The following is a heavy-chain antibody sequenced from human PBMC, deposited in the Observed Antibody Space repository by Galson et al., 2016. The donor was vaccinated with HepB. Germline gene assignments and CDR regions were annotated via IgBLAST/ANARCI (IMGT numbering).Heavy chain of an antibody. CDR2: IYPGDSDV. CDR1: AYPFTTYW. D-gene: IGHD3-16*02. Sequence: QSGAEVKNPGESLNVSCKGSAYPFTTYWIAWVRQLPEKGLEWLGIIYPGDSDVRYNPSFLDQVTISVDKSIDTAYLHWSSLKASDTAIYYCARLSRDDFWVTCRRGGMDVWGQGTTVTVSS. CDR3: ARLSRDDFWVTCRRGGMDV. V-gene: IGHV5-51*03. J-gene: IGHJ6*01.